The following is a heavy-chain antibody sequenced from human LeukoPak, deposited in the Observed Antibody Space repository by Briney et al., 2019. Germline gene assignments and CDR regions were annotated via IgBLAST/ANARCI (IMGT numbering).Heavy chain of an antibody. D-gene: IGHD3-3*01. CDR2: ISDRGRT. CDR3: ARVPLRFLEPFDY. CDR1: GESVRGYY. Sequence: SETLSLTCAVYGESVRGYYWRWIRQPRGKAREGIGEISDRGRTHYNPSLESRVSMSVDTSKNQFALQLNSVTAADTAVYYCARVPLRFLEPFDYWGEGILVTVSS. V-gene: IGHV4-34*01. J-gene: IGHJ4*02.